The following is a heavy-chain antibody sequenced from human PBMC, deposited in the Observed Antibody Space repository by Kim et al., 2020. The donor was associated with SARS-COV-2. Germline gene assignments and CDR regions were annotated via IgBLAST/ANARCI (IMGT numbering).Heavy chain of an antibody. D-gene: IGHD5-12*01. Sequence: VKGRFTISKDNAKDTLYLQMNTLRAEDTAVYYCTKAGGCRGYGDYYFGFWGQGTLVTVSS. V-gene: IGHV3-23*01. J-gene: IGHJ4*02. CDR3: TKAGGCRGYGDYYFGF.